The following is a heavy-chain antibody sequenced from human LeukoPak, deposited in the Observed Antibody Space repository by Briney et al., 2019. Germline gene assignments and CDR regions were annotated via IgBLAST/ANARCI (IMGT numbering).Heavy chain of an antibody. CDR2: MNPSGST. CDR1: GGSFSGYY. CDR3: ARGRQDVTMIVVVMTAVSYYLDV. J-gene: IGHJ6*03. V-gene: IGHV4-34*01. Sequence: SETLSLTCAVYGGSFSGYYWTWIRQTPEKGLEWIGKMNPSGSTNYNPSLKSRVTISVDTSKNQFSLELSFVTAADTAVYYCARGRQDVTMIVVVMTAVSYYLDVWGKGTTVTVS. D-gene: IGHD3-22*01.